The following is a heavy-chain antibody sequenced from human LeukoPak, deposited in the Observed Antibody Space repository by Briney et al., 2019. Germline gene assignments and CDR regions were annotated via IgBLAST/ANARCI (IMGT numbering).Heavy chain of an antibody. Sequence: PGGSLRLSCAASGFTFSSYGMHWVRQAPGKGLEWVAFIRYDGSNKYYADSVKGRFTISRDNSKNTLYLQMNSLRAEDTAAYYCAKDRLRYCSSTSCRGGFDYWGQGTLVTVSS. D-gene: IGHD2-2*01. V-gene: IGHV3-30*02. CDR1: GFTFSSYG. CDR2: IRYDGSNK. J-gene: IGHJ4*02. CDR3: AKDRLRYCSSTSCRGGFDY.